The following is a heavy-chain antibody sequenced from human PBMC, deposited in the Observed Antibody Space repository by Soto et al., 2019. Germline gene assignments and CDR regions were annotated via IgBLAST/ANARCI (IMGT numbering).Heavy chain of an antibody. D-gene: IGHD3-3*01. CDR1: GGSISSSSYY. Sequence: SETLSLTCTVSGGSISSSSYYWGWIRQPPGKGLEWIGSIYYSGSTYYSPSLKSRVTISVDTSKNQFSLKLSSVTAADTAVYYCARHVWSGYYYYYMDVWGKGTTVTVSS. CDR3: ARHVWSGYYYYYMDV. J-gene: IGHJ6*03. CDR2: IYYSGST. V-gene: IGHV4-39*01.